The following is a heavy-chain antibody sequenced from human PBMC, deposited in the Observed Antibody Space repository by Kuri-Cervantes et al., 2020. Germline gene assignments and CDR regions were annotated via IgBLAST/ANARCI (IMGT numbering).Heavy chain of an antibody. CDR2: IIPIFGTA. J-gene: IGHJ5*02. CDR1: GGTFSSYA. CDR3: ARGNRGSGWTGEWFDP. Sequence: SVKVSCKASGGTFSSYAISWVRQAPGQGLEWMGGIIPIFGTANYAQKFQGRVTITADESTSTAYMELSSLRSEDTAVYYCARGNRGSGWTGEWFDPWGQGTLVTVSS. D-gene: IGHD6-19*01. V-gene: IGHV1-69*13.